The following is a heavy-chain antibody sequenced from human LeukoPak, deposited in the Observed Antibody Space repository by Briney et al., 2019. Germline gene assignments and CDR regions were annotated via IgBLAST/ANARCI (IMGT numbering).Heavy chain of an antibody. V-gene: IGHV1-69*13. D-gene: IGHD3-10*01. CDR3: AGLGVRGVAFDY. J-gene: IGHJ4*02. CDR2: IIPIFGTA. CDR1: GFSFSSYG. Sequence: SVKVSCKASGFSFSSYGFSWVRQAPGQGLEWMGGIIPIFGTASYAQKFQGRVTITADESTSTAYMELSSLRSEDTAVYYCAGLGVRGVAFDYWGQGTLVTVSS.